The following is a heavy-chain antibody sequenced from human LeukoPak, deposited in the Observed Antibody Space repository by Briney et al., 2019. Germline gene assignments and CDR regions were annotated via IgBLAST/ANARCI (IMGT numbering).Heavy chain of an antibody. D-gene: IGHD6-13*01. CDR3: ARDTSSWPNLDF. Sequence: SGTLSITCAVYGGSFSNYYWSWIRPPPGKGLEWIGEINHSGSTNYNPSLKSRVTISVDTSNRHFSLRLSSVTAADTAVYYCARDTSSWPNLDFWGQGTLVTVSS. CDR1: GGSFSNYY. V-gene: IGHV4-34*01. CDR2: INHSGST. J-gene: IGHJ4*02.